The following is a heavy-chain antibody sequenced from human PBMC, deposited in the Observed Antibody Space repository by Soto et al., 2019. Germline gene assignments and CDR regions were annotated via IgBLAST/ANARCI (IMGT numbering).Heavy chain of an antibody. J-gene: IGHJ4*02. Sequence: QITLKESGPTLVKPTQTLTLTCSFSGFSLSISEVGVAWIRQPPGKAPEWLALIYWDDNKNYSPSLKGRAIITKDTSKNQVVLTMTDMDPVDTGTYYCAHMRSGSHIGGWHNYDLQYWGQGTLVTVSS. V-gene: IGHV2-5*02. CDR1: GFSLSISEVG. D-gene: IGHD3-10*01. CDR2: IYWDDNK. CDR3: AHMRSGSHIGGWHNYDLQY.